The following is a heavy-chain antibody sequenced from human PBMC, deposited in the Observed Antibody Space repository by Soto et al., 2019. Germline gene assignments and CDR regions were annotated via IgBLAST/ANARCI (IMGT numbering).Heavy chain of an antibody. J-gene: IGHJ6*02. Sequence: QVQLVESGGGVVQPGRSLRLSCAASGFTFNSYGMHWVRQAPGKGLEWVAVISYDGSNKYYADSVKGRFTISRDNSKNTLYLQMNSLRAEDTAVYYCAKDITYCSGGSCYFVYYYYYGMDVWGQGTTVTVSS. D-gene: IGHD2-15*01. CDR3: AKDITYCSGGSCYFVYYYYYGMDV. CDR1: GFTFNSYG. V-gene: IGHV3-30*18. CDR2: ISYDGSNK.